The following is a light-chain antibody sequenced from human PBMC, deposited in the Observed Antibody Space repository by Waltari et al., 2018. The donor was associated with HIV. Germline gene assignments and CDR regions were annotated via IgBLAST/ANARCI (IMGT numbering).Light chain of an antibody. CDR1: TKDVGNYDY. Sequence: QSALTQPASVSGSPGQSITISCTGTTKDVGNYDYVSWYQHRPGAAPKLLIYDVSNRPSGVSGRFSGSKSGNTASLSISGLQAEDEADYFCSSYRTYGTLVFGGGTKLTVL. J-gene: IGLJ3*02. CDR3: SSYRTYGTLV. V-gene: IGLV2-14*01. CDR2: DVS.